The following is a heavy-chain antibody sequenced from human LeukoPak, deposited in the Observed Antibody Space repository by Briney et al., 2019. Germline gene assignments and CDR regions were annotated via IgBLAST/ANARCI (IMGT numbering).Heavy chain of an antibody. J-gene: IGHJ5*02. V-gene: IGHV3-11*01. Sequence: GGSLRLSCAASGFTFSDYYMSWIRQAPGKGLEWLSYISTSGTITHYADSVKGRFTISRDNAKNSLYLQMNSLRAEDTAVYYCASGAGPLFDPGGQGTLVTVS. CDR2: ISTSGTIT. D-gene: IGHD3-10*01. CDR3: ASGAGPLFDP. CDR1: GFTFSDYY.